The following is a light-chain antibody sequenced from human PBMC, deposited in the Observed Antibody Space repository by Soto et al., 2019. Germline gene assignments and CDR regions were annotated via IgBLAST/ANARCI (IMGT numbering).Light chain of an antibody. CDR2: DAS. Sequence: EIVLTQSPATLSLSPGERATLSCRASQSVSSYLAWYQQKPGQAPRLLIYDASHSATGIPARFSGSGSGTDFTLTISSLEPEDFAVYYCQQRSNWPKLTFGGGTNVEIK. CDR3: QQRSNWPKLT. V-gene: IGKV3-11*01. J-gene: IGKJ4*01. CDR1: QSVSSY.